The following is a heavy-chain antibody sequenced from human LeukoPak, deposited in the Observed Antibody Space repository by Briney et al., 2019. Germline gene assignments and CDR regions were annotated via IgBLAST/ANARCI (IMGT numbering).Heavy chain of an antibody. J-gene: IGHJ4*02. CDR3: ARAYYDFWSGEIDY. D-gene: IGHD3-3*01. CDR2: IYYSGST. Sequence: PSETLSLTCTVSGGSISSYYWSWIRQPPGKGLEWIGSIYYSGSTYYNPSLKSRVTISVDTSKNQFSLKLSSVTAADTAVYYCARAYYDFWSGEIDYWGQGTLVTVSS. V-gene: IGHV4-59*12. CDR1: GGSISSYY.